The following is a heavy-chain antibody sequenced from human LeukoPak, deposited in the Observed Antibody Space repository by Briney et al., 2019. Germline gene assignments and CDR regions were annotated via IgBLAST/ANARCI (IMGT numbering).Heavy chain of an antibody. CDR2: IYHSGRT. CDR3: ARRRWVRGPDVVNPFDY. V-gene: IGHV4-39*01. Sequence: PSETLSLTCTVSGGSISSYYWGWIRQPPGKGLEWIGSIYHSGRTYYNPSLESRVTISVDTSKNQFSLKLSSVTAADTAVYYCARRRWVRGPDVVNPFDYWGQGTLVTVSS. D-gene: IGHD5-12*01. J-gene: IGHJ4*02. CDR1: GGSISSYY.